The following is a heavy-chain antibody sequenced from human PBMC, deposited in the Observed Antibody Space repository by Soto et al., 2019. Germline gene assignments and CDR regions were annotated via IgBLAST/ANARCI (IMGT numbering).Heavy chain of an antibody. D-gene: IGHD3-22*01. J-gene: IGHJ6*02. CDR2: IIPIFGTA. CDR1: GGTFSRYA. Sequence: QVQLVQSGAEVKKPGSSVKVSCKASGGTFSRYAISWVRQAPGQGLEWMGGIIPIFGTANYAQKFQGRVTITADKSTSTAYMELSSLRSEDTAVYYCASRGYYDSSTYYYYGMDVWGQGTTVTVSS. CDR3: ASRGYYDSSTYYYYGMDV. V-gene: IGHV1-69*06.